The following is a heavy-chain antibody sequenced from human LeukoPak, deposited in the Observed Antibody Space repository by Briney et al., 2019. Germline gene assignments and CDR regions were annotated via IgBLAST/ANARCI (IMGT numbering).Heavy chain of an antibody. Sequence: SETLSLTCTVSGGSISSSSYYWGWIRQPPGKGLEWIGSIYYSGSTYYNPSLKSRVTISVDTSKNQFSLKLSSVTAADTAVYYCARRVGAAAGDFDYWGQGTLVTVSS. D-gene: IGHD6-13*01. J-gene: IGHJ4*02. V-gene: IGHV4-39*01. CDR1: GGSISSSSYY. CDR2: IYYSGST. CDR3: ARRVGAAAGDFDY.